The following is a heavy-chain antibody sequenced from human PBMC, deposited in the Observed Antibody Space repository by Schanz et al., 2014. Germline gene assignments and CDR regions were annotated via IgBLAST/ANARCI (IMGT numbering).Heavy chain of an antibody. J-gene: IGHJ5*02. CDR3: ARELCSSTTCYVRYDP. V-gene: IGHV1-2*02. D-gene: IGHD2-2*01. Sequence: QVPLVQSGAEVKKPGASVKVSYKASGYTFAVYYIHWVRQAPGQGLEFMGWINPNSGDTEYGQQFEGRVTLTRDTSISTAYMELSSLTSDDTAVYYCARELCSSTTCYVRYDPWGQGTLVTVSS. CDR1: GYTFAVYY. CDR2: INPNSGDT.